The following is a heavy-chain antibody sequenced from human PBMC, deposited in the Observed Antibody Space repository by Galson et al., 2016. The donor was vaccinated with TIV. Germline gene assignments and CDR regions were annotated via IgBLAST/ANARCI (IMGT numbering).Heavy chain of an antibody. CDR1: GGSFSSYV. D-gene: IGHD5-18*01. J-gene: IGHJ6*02. CDR2: IIPLFSTA. Sequence: SVKVSCKASGGSFSSYVISWVRQAPGQGLEWMGGIIPLFSTANYAQKFQGRVTITADESTSTAYMELSSLRSEDTAIYYCSTDRNTAMDTYYWYYGMDVWGQGTTVTVAS. CDR3: STDRNTAMDTYYWYYGMDV. V-gene: IGHV1-69*13.